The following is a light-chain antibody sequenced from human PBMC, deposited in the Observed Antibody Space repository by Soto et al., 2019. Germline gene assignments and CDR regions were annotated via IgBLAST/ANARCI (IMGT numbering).Light chain of an antibody. CDR3: QSYDSSLSGYV. CDR1: SSNIGAGFD. CDR2: ANT. Sequence: QSALTQPPSVSGAPGQRVTISCTGSSSNIGAGFDVHWYQQLPGTAPRLLIYANTKRPSGVPDRFSGSRSGTSISLAISGLRAEDEADYFCQSYDSSLSGYVFGTGTQLTVL. J-gene: IGLJ7*01. V-gene: IGLV1-40*01.